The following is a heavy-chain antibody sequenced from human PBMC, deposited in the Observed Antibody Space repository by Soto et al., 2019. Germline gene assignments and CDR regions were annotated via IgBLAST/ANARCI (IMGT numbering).Heavy chain of an antibody. J-gene: IGHJ4*02. CDR3: SRQYSFDY. D-gene: IGHD2-15*01. CDR1: GFTFTIYA. Sequence: PGGSLRLSCTASGFTFTIYAMTWVRQAPGKGLEWVSSISLDGDTTYYADSVKGRFTISRDNSKNTLYLQMNTLRVEDTALYYYSRQYSFDYWGQGTLVTVTS. CDR2: ISLDGDTT. V-gene: IGHV3-23*01.